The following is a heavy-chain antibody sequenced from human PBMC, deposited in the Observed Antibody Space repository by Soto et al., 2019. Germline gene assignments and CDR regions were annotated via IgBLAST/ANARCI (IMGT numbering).Heavy chain of an antibody. CDR1: GGSVSNSNYY. V-gene: IGHV4-39*07. J-gene: IGHJ5*02. Sequence: PSETLSLTCTVSGGSVSNSNYYWGWIRQSPGKGLEWIGSVYYRGRSYSKSSVKSRVTISVDTSKNQFSLKMSSVTAADTAVYYCARGRVVVPAAVMFNCLDPWGQGALVTVSS. D-gene: IGHD2-2*01. CDR2: VYYRGRS. CDR3: ARGRVVVPAAVMFNCLDP.